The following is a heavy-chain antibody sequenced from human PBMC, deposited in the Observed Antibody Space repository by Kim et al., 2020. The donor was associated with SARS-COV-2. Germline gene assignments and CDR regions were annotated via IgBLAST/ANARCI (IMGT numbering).Heavy chain of an antibody. CDR1: GGTFSSYA. Sequence: SVKVSCKASGGTFSSYAISWVRQAPGQGLEWMGRIIPILGIANYAQKFQGRVTITADKSTSTAYMELSSLRSEDTAVYYCAANHGSSTSHGWADRGQGTLVTVSS. D-gene: IGHD2-2*01. J-gene: IGHJ4*02. V-gene: IGHV1-69*04. CDR2: IIPILGIA. CDR3: AANHGSSTSHGWAD.